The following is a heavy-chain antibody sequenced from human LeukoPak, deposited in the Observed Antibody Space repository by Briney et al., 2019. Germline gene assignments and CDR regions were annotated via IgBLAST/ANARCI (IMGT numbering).Heavy chain of an antibody. V-gene: IGHV3-74*01. Sequence: GGSLRLSCAASGFTFSSYWMHWVRQAPGKGLVWVSRINTDGSSTSYADSVKGRFTISRDNAKNTLYLQMNSLRAEDTAVYYCARGTYYYDSSGPWSYWGQGTLVTVSS. D-gene: IGHD3-22*01. CDR3: ARGTYYYDSSGPWSY. J-gene: IGHJ4*02. CDR1: GFTFSSYW. CDR2: INTDGSST.